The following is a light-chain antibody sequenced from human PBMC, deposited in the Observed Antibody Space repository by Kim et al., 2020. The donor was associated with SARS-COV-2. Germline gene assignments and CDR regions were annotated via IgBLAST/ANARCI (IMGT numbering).Light chain of an antibody. CDR1: QSVSSY. Sequence: SLSPGERATHSCRASQSVSSYLAWYQQKPGQAPRLLIYDAYNRATGIPARFSGSGSGTDFTLTISSLEPEDFAVYYCQQRSNRLGFGGGTKVDIK. CDR2: DAY. V-gene: IGKV3-11*01. J-gene: IGKJ4*01. CDR3: QQRSNRLG.